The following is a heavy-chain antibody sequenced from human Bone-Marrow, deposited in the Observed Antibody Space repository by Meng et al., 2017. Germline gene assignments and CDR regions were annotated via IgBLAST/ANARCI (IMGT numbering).Heavy chain of an antibody. CDR2: MNPNSGNT. CDR3: VKCSSGWYWGHFDN. CDR1: GYTFTSYD. D-gene: IGHD6-19*01. Sequence: ASVKVSCKASGYTFTSYDINWVRQATGQGLEWMGWMNPNSGNTGYAQKFQGRVTMTRNTSISTAYMELSSLRSEDTAVYYCVKCSSGWYWGHFDNWGQGRLVTVSS. J-gene: IGHJ4*02. V-gene: IGHV1-8*01.